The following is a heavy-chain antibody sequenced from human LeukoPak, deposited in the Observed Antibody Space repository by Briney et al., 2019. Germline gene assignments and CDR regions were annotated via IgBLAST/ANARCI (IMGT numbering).Heavy chain of an antibody. CDR1: GGSFSGYY. J-gene: IGHJ4*02. Sequence: PSETLSLTCAVYGGSFSGYYWSWIRQPPGKGLEWIGEINHSGSTNYNPSLKSRVTISVDTSKNQFSLKLSSVTAADTVVYYCAGGTSWELLLDYWGQGTLVTVSS. D-gene: IGHD1-26*01. CDR3: AGGTSWELLLDY. V-gene: IGHV4-34*01. CDR2: INHSGST.